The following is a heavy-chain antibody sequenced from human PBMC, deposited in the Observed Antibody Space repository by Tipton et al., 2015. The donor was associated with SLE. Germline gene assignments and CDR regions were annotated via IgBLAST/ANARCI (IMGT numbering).Heavy chain of an antibody. CDR1: GGSISSYY. V-gene: IGHV4-59*01. CDR3: AREVWYFDL. J-gene: IGHJ2*01. CDR2: IYYSGST. Sequence: TLSLTCTVSGGSISSYYWSWIRQPPGKGLEWIGYIYYSGSTNYNPSLKSRVTISVDTSKNQFSLKLSSVTAADTAVYYCAREVWYFDLWGRGTLATVSS.